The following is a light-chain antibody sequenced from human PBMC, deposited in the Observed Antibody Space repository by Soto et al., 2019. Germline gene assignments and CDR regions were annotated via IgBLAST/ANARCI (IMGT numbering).Light chain of an antibody. CDR3: LQHNTYPRT. V-gene: IGKV1-17*01. CDR1: QGIGND. J-gene: IGKJ1*01. CDR2: ATS. Sequence: DIQMTQSPSSLSASVGDRVTITCRASQGIGNDLGWYQQKPGKAPKRLIYATSSLQSGVPSRFSGSGSGTEFTLTISXLQPEDSATYYCLQHNTYPRTFGQGTKV.